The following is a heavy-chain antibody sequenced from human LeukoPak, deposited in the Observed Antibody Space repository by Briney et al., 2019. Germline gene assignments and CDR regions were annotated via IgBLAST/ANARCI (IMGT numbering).Heavy chain of an antibody. CDR2: IYHSGST. D-gene: IGHD2/OR15-2a*01. CDR1: GGSISSGGYS. Sequence: TLSLTCAVSGGSISSGGYSWSWIRQPPGKGLEWIGYIYHSGSTYHNPSLKSRVTMSVDTSKNQFSLKLNSVTAADTAVYYCARHPPFSPMDIWGQGTTVTVSS. CDR3: ARHPPFSPMDI. V-gene: IGHV4-30-2*01. J-gene: IGHJ6*02.